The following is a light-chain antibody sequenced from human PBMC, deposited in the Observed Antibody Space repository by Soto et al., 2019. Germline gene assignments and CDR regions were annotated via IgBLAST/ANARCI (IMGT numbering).Light chain of an antibody. Sequence: GVSDRFSASKSGNTASLTISGLQTEDEADYYCGSYSSTATLYVFGTGTKVTVL. J-gene: IGLJ1*01. CDR3: GSYSSTATLYV. V-gene: IGLV2-14*01.